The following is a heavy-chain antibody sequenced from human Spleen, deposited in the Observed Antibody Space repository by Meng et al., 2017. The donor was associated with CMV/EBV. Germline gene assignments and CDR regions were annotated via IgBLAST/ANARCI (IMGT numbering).Heavy chain of an antibody. D-gene: IGHD6-13*01. CDR1: GGSFSGYY. V-gene: IGHV4-34*01. Sequence: QVPQHQWGAGLLKPSEPLSLTCAVYGGSFSGYYWSWIRQPPGKGLEWIGEINHSGSTNYNPSLKSRVTISVDTSKNQFSLKLSSVTAADTAVYYCARGLPSWYRHFDYWGQGTLVTVSS. J-gene: IGHJ4*02. CDR3: ARGLPSWYRHFDY. CDR2: INHSGST.